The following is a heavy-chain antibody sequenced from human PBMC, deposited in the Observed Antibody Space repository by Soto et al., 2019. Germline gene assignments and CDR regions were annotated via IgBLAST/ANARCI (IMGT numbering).Heavy chain of an antibody. CDR3: ARASPGRRAAARFDY. V-gene: IGHV3-21*01. D-gene: IGHD6-13*01. Sequence: PGGSLSLSCAASGFTFSSYSMNWVRQAPGKGLEWVSSISSSSSYIYYADSVKGRFTISRDNAKNSLYLQMNSLRAEDTAVYYCARASPGRRAAARFDYWRQGTLVTVSS. CDR2: ISSSSSYI. J-gene: IGHJ4*02. CDR1: GFTFSSYS.